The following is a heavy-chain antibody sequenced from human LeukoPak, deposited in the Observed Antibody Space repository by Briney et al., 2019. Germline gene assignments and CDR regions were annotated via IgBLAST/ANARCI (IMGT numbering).Heavy chain of an antibody. J-gene: IGHJ6*03. CDR1: GYSIRNGYN. D-gene: IGHD3-16*01. CDR2: IYQSGST. CDR3: ARETSQKGAHYMDV. Sequence: SETLSLTCTVSGYSIRNGYNWGWIRLSPGKGLEWLGSIYQSGSTYDNPSLKSRVTLSIDTSKNQFSLKLTSVTAADTAVYYCARETSQKGAHYMDVWGKGTTVTISS. V-gene: IGHV4-38-2*02.